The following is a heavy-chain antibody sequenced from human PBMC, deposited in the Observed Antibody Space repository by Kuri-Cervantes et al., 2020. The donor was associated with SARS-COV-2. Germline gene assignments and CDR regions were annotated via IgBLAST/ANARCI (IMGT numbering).Heavy chain of an antibody. V-gene: IGHV3-30-3*01. CDR1: GFTFSSYA. CDR2: ISYDGSNK. D-gene: IGHD2-2*01. Sequence: GGSLRLSCAASGFTFSSYAMHWVRQAPGKRLEWVAVISYDGSNKYYADSVKGRFTISRDNSKNMLYLQMNSLRAEDTAVYYCAKDQQRRYCSSTSCYFSGFDIWGQGTMVTVSS. J-gene: IGHJ3*02. CDR3: AKDQQRRYCSSTSCYFSGFDI.